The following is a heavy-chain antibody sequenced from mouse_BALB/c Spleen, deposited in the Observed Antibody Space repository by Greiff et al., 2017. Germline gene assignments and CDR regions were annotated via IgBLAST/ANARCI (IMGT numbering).Heavy chain of an antibody. J-gene: IGHJ4*01. V-gene: IGHV5-17*02. CDR2: ISSGSSTI. CDR1: GFTFSSFG. Sequence: EVKVVESGGGLVQPGGSRKLSCAASGFTFSSFGMHWVRQAPEKGLEWVAYISSGSSTIYYADTVKGRFTNSRDNPKNTLFLQMTSLRSEDTAMYYCARSGAYYGNFYAMDYWGQGTSVTVSS. D-gene: IGHD2-10*01. CDR3: ARSGAYYGNFYAMDY.